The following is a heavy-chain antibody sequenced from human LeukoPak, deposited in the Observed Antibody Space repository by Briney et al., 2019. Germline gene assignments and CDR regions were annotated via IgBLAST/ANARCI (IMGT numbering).Heavy chain of an antibody. CDR2: FDSEDGET. J-gene: IGHJ4*02. Sequence: GSVKVSCQVSGYTLTEFSMHWVRQAPGKGLEWMGGFDSEDGETIYAQIFQGRVTMTEDTSTYSAYLELNGLRSEETAVYDRARDEGSSWSVDYWGQGTLVTVSS. D-gene: IGHD6-13*01. CDR1: GYTLTEFS. V-gene: IGHV1-24*01. CDR3: ARDEGSSWSVDY.